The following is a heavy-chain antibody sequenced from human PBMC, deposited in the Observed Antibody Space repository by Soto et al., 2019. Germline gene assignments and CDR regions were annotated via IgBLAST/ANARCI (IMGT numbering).Heavy chain of an antibody. CDR2: ISYDGSNK. CDR1: GFNFSSNA. D-gene: IGHD3-22*01. Sequence: PGGSLRLSCAASGFNFSSNAMHWVRQAPGEGLEWVAVISYDGSNKYKTDSVEGRFTISRDNSKNMLFLQMNSLRAEDTAVYYCATTNYYDSSALTWGQGSLVTVSS. V-gene: IGHV3-30-3*01. CDR3: ATTNYYDSSALT. J-gene: IGHJ5*02.